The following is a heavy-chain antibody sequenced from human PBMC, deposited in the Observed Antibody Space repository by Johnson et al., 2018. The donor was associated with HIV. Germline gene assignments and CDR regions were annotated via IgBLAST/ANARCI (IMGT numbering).Heavy chain of an antibody. CDR1: GFTFSDYY. Sequence: QVQLVESGGGVVRPGGSLRLSCAASGFTFSDYYMSWIRQAPGKGLEWVSYISSSGTIVYYADSVKGRFTISRDNAKNSLSLQINSLRADDTAVYYCARGAYSSSWHASDASDIWGQGTMVTVSS. V-gene: IGHV3-11*04. CDR3: ARGAYSSSWHASDASDI. J-gene: IGHJ3*02. D-gene: IGHD6-13*01. CDR2: ISSSGTIV.